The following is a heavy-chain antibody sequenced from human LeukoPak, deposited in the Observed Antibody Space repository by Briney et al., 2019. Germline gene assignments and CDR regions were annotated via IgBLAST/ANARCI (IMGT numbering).Heavy chain of an antibody. CDR3: ARSYYYDSSGTYAFDI. V-gene: IGHV3-48*03. D-gene: IGHD3-22*01. Sequence: GGSLRLSCAASGFTFSSYEMNWVRQAPGKGLEWVSYISSSGSTIYYADSVKGRFTISRDNAKNSRYLQMNSLRAEDTAVYYCARSYYYDSSGTYAFDIWGQGTMVTVSS. CDR1: GFTFSSYE. CDR2: ISSSGSTI. J-gene: IGHJ3*02.